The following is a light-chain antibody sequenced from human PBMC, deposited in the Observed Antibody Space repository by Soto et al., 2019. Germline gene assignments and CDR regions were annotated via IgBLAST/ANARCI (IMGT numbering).Light chain of an antibody. CDR3: QQTFSIPRT. CDR2: ESS. J-gene: IGKJ1*01. Sequence: DMQLTQSPSSLSASVGERVTITCRASQNVRSYLNWYQQKPGKAPKLLIYESSTLESGVPSKFSGDGYGTHFTLTIRSLQPEDFAIYYCQQTFSIPRTVGHGTKVDIK. V-gene: IGKV1-39*01. CDR1: QNVRSY.